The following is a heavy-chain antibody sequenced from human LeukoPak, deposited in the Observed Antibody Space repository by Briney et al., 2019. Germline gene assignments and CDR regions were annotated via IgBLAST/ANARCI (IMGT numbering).Heavy chain of an antibody. J-gene: IGHJ4*02. CDR3: ARTYGGYWHLGY. CDR2: INPGGGST. D-gene: IGHD5-12*01. Sequence: ASVKVSCKASGYTFTSYYMHWVRQAPGQGLEWMGIINPGGGSTSYAQKFQGRVTMTRDTSTSTVYMELSSLRSEDTAVYYCARTYGGYWHLGYWGQGNLVTVSS. V-gene: IGHV1-46*01. CDR1: GYTFTSYY.